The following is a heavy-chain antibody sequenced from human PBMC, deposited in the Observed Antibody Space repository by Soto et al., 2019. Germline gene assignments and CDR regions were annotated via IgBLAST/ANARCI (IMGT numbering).Heavy chain of an antibody. V-gene: IGHV3-7*03. D-gene: IGHD6-19*01. Sequence: GGSLRLSCAASGFTFSSYWVSWVRQAPGKGLEWVANIKQDGSEKYYVDSVKGRFTISRDNAKNSLYLQMNSLRAEDTAVYYCARAGSSGWFGAFDIWGQGTMVTVSS. CDR3: ARAGSSGWFGAFDI. CDR1: GFTFSSYW. CDR2: IKQDGSEK. J-gene: IGHJ3*02.